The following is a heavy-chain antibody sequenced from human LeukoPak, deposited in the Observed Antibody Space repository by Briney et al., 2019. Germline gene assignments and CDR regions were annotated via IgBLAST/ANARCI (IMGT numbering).Heavy chain of an antibody. D-gene: IGHD3-10*01. J-gene: IGHJ4*02. V-gene: IGHV1-69*06. Sequence: ASVKVSCKTSGGTFSSYAISWVRQAPGQGLEWMGGIIPIFGTANYAQKFQGRVTITADKSTSTAYMELSSLRSEDTAVYYCARDESDSGSYFDYWGQGTLVTVSS. CDR1: GGTFSSYA. CDR2: IIPIFGTA. CDR3: ARDESDSGSYFDY.